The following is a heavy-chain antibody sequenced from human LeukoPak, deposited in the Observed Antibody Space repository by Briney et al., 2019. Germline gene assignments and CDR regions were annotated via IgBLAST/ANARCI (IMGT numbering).Heavy chain of an antibody. Sequence: ASVKVSCKASGYTFTGYYMHWVRQAPGQGLEWMGWINPNSGGTNYAQKVQGRVTMTRDTSISTAYMELSRLRSEDTAVYYCARDGHSGYDLYYYYYMDVWGKGTTVTVSS. CDR2: INPNSGGT. CDR1: GYTFTGYY. CDR3: ARDGHSGYDLYYYYYMDV. V-gene: IGHV1-2*02. D-gene: IGHD5-12*01. J-gene: IGHJ6*03.